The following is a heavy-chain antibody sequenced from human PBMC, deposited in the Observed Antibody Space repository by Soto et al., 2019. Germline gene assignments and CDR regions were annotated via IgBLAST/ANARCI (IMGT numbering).Heavy chain of an antibody. CDR1: GYTFNTYY. V-gene: IGHV1-46*02. CDR3: ARGGHIAVVTASFDN. J-gene: IGHJ4*02. Sequence: QVQLVQSGAEVRKPGASVKVSCKPSGYTFNTYYLHWLXXXXGQALEWMGVIHPSGGGTTYAQKFLGRVTVTRDTSTTTVFMELSSLRSDDTAVYYCARGGHIAVVTASFDNWGQGTLVTVSS. D-gene: IGHD2-21*02. CDR2: IHPSGGGT.